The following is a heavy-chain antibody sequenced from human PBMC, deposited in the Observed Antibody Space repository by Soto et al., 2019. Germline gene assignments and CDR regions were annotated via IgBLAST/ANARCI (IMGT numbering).Heavy chain of an antibody. CDR3: ERAYYDSSGYYLFDY. V-gene: IGHV4-59*01. CDR2: IYYSGST. D-gene: IGHD3-22*01. Sequence: PSETLSLTCTVSGGSISSYYWSWIRQPPGKGLEWIGYIYYSGSTNYNPSLKSRVTISVDTSKNQFSLKLSSVTAADTAVYYCERAYYDSSGYYLFDYWGQGTLVTVYS. J-gene: IGHJ4*02. CDR1: GGSISSYY.